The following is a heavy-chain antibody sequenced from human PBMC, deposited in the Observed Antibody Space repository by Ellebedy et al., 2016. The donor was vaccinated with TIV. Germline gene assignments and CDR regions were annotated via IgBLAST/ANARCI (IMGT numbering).Heavy chain of an antibody. D-gene: IGHD1-7*01. CDR1: GGTFSSYA. V-gene: IGHV1-69*04. Sequence: AASVKVSCKASGGTFSSYAISWVRQAPGQGLEWMGRIIPILGIANYAQKFQGRVTITADKSTSTAYMELSSLRSEDTAVYYCARDNSPELELDINNWFDPWGQGTLVTVSS. CDR3: ARDNSPELELDINNWFDP. J-gene: IGHJ5*02. CDR2: IIPILGIA.